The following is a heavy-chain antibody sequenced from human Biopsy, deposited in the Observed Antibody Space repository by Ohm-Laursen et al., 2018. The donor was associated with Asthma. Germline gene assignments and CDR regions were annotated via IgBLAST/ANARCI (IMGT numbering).Heavy chain of an antibody. CDR1: GFTFSSYA. J-gene: IGHJ4*02. Sequence: SLRLSCAASGFTFSSYAMHWVRQAPGKGLEWVAAISYDGSNKYYADSVKGRFTISRDNSKNTLYLQMNSLRAEGTAVYYCAREGIAVAHFDYWGQGTLVTVSS. V-gene: IGHV3-30-3*01. D-gene: IGHD6-19*01. CDR2: ISYDGSNK. CDR3: AREGIAVAHFDY.